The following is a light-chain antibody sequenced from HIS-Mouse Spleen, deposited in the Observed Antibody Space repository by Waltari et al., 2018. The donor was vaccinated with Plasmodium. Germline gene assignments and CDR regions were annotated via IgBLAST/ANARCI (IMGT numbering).Light chain of an antibody. CDR1: QSVSSSY. Sequence: EVVLTHSPVTLSLSPGERATLSCRASQSVSSSYLAWYQQKPGQAPRLLIYGASSRATGIPDRFSGSGSGTDFTLTISRLEPEDFAVYYCQQYGSSPYTFGQGTKLEIK. CDR3: QQYGSSPYT. J-gene: IGKJ2*01. V-gene: IGKV3-20*01. CDR2: GAS.